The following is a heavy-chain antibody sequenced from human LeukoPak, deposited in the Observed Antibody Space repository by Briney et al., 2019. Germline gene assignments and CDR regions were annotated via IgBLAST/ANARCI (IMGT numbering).Heavy chain of an antibody. Sequence: PQASVKVSCKASGYTFTGYYMHWVRQAPGQGLEWMGWINPNSGGTNYAQKFQGRVTMTRDTSISTAYMELSRLRSDDTAVYYCARDRRPSGSYFSDYWGQGTLVTVSS. D-gene: IGHD1-26*01. CDR2: INPNSGGT. CDR3: ARDRRPSGSYFSDY. V-gene: IGHV1-2*02. CDR1: GYTFTGYY. J-gene: IGHJ4*02.